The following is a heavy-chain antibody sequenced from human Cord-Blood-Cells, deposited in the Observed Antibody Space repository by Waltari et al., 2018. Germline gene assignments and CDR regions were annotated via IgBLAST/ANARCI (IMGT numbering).Heavy chain of an antibody. D-gene: IGHD1-1*01. CDR1: GYTFTSYD. CDR3: ARDPTGDAFDI. CDR2: MNANSGNT. J-gene: IGHJ3*02. Sequence: QVHLVQSGDEVKTPGAPVKVSCKDSGYTFTSYDINWVRQATGKGLEWMGWMNANSGNTGYAQKFQGRVTMTRNTSISTAYMELSSLRSEDTAVYYCARDPTGDAFDIWGQGTMVTVSS. V-gene: IGHV1-8*01.